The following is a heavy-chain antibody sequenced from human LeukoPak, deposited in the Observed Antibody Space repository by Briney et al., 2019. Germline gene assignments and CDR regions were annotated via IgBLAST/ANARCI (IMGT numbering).Heavy chain of an antibody. V-gene: IGHV3-74*01. CDR3: ARSGRGGAFDI. CDR1: GFTLSSNW. Sequence: GSLRLSCAGSGFTLSSNWMHWVRPGPGKGLVWVSRIYSDGSRTNYADSVKGRFTISGDNAKNTLYLQMNSLRAEDTAVYYCARSGRGGAFDIWGQGTMVTVSS. D-gene: IGHD1-26*01. J-gene: IGHJ3*02. CDR2: IYSDGSRT.